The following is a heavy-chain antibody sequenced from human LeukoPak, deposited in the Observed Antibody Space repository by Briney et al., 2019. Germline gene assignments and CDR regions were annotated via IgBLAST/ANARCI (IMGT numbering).Heavy chain of an antibody. CDR3: AKDWVRYCSSTSCYIRGHGY. CDR1: GFTFSNAW. Sequence: GGSLRLSCAASGFTFSNAWMSWVRQAPGKGLEWVSAISGSDGSTYYADSVKGRFTISRDNSKNTLYLQMNSLRAEDTAVYYCAKDWVRYCSSTSCYIRGHGYWGQGTLVTVSS. V-gene: IGHV3-23*01. J-gene: IGHJ4*02. D-gene: IGHD2-2*02. CDR2: ISGSDGST.